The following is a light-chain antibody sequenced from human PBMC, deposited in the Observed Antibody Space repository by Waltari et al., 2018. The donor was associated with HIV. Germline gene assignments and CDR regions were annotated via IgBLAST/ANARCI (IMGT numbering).Light chain of an antibody. CDR2: GSS. Sequence: EIVMTQSPATLSVSPGERVTLSCRASQRVANNLAWYQQKPGPAPRLLIYGSSNRATSIPVRFSGSGSWTEFTLTISSLQSEDFAVYFCQQYNNWPFTFGPGTTVDLK. V-gene: IGKV3-15*01. J-gene: IGKJ3*01. CDR3: QQYNNWPFT. CDR1: QRVANN.